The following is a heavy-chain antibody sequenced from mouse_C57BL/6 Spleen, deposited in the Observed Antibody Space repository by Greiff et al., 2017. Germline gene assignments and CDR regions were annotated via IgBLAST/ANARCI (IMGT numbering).Heavy chain of an antibody. CDR1: GFTFSSYA. V-gene: IGHV5-4*03. D-gene: IGHD1-1*01. Sequence: EVMLVESGGGLVKPGGSLKLSCAASGFTFSSYAMSWVRQTPGKRLEWVATISDGGSYTYYPDNVKGRFTISRDNAKNNLYLQMSHLKSEDTAMYYCATVGGDYWGQGTTLTVSS. J-gene: IGHJ2*01. CDR2: ISDGGSYT. CDR3: ATVGGDY.